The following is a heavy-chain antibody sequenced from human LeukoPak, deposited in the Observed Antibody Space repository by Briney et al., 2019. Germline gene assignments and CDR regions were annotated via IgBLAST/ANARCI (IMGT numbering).Heavy chain of an antibody. V-gene: IGHV3-30*18. J-gene: IGHJ4*02. D-gene: IGHD5-18*01. CDR3: AKSHGYSYGFDY. Sequence: GGSLRLSCAASGFTFSRYGMHWVRQTPGKGLEWVAVISYDASNKYYADSVKGRFTISRDISKNTLYLQMNSLRAEDTAVYYCAKSHGYSYGFDYWGQGTLVTVSS. CDR2: ISYDASNK. CDR1: GFTFSRYG.